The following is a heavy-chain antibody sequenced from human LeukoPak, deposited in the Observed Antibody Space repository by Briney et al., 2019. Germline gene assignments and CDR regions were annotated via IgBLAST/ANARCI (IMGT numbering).Heavy chain of an antibody. D-gene: IGHD6-13*01. CDR1: GFTFSSYG. Sequence: GGSLRLSCAASGFTFSSYGMHWVRQAPGKGLEWVAVISYDGSNKYYADSVKGRFTISRDNSKNTLYLQMNSLSAEDTAVYYCAKHPGTLDYFDYWGQGTLVTVSS. CDR2: ISYDGSNK. V-gene: IGHV3-30*18. J-gene: IGHJ4*02. CDR3: AKHPGTLDYFDY.